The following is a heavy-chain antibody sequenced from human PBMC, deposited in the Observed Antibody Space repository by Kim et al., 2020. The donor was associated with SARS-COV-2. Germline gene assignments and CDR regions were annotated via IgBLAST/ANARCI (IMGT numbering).Heavy chain of an antibody. CDR1: GGSISTYY. CDR2: IYYTGST. J-gene: IGHJ4*02. Sequence: SETLSLTCTVSGGSISTYYGSWMRQPPGKGLEWIGYIYYTGSTNYNPSLKSRVTISVDTSKNQFSLKLSSVTAADTAVYYCARCGSCSSTSCCDYWGQGTQVTVSS. V-gene: IGHV4-59*01. D-gene: IGHD2-2*03. CDR3: ARCGSCSSTSCCDY.